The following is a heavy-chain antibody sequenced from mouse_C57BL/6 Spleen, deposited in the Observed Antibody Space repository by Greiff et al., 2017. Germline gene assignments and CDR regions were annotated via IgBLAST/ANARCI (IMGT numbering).Heavy chain of an antibody. Sequence: EVMLVESGGGLVKPGGSLKLSCAASGFTFSSYTMSWVRQTPEKRLEWVATISGGGGNTYYPASVKGRFTITRYNAKNTLYLQMSSLRSEDTALYYCARRTEAWFAYWGQGTLVTVSA. J-gene: IGHJ3*01. CDR1: GFTFSSYT. D-gene: IGHD4-1*01. CDR2: ISGGGGNT. CDR3: ARRTEAWFAY. V-gene: IGHV5-9*01.